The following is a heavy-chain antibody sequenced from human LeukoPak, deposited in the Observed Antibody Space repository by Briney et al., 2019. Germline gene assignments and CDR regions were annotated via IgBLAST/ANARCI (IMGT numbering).Heavy chain of an antibody. CDR1: GYTFTRYW. CDR3: ARSPWNSYDY. J-gene: IGHJ4*02. D-gene: IGHD5-12*01. Sequence: GESLKISCKGSGYTFTRYWIGWVRQMPGKGLEWMGIIHPGDSDTRYSPSFQGQVTISVDKSISTAYLQWSSLKASDTAMYYCARSPWNSYDYWGQGTLVTVSS. V-gene: IGHV5-51*01. CDR2: IHPGDSDT.